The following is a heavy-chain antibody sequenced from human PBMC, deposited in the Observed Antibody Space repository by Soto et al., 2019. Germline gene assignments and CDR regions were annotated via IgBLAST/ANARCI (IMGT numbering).Heavy chain of an antibody. V-gene: IGHV3-30-3*01. CDR2: ISYDGSNK. CDR1: GFTFSSYA. J-gene: IGHJ4*02. D-gene: IGHD1-1*01. CDR3: ARAKRECEPVDY. Sequence: QVQLVESGGGVVQPGRSLRLSCAASGFTFSSYAMHWVRQAPGKGLEWVAVISYDGSNKYYADSVKGRFTISRDNSKKTLYLQMNSLRAEDTAGYYCARAKRECEPVDYWGQGTLVTVAS.